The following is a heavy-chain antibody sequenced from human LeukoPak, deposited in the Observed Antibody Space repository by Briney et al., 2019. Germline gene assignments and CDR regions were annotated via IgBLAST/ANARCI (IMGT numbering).Heavy chain of an antibody. Sequence: ASVKVSCKASGYTFTSYGISWVRQAPGQGLERMGWISAYNGNTNYAQKLQGRVTMTTDTSTSTAYMELRSLRSDDTAVYYCAIYMGAYCGGDCYHFDYWGQGTLVTVSS. V-gene: IGHV1-18*01. D-gene: IGHD2-21*02. CDR2: ISAYNGNT. J-gene: IGHJ4*02. CDR3: AIYMGAYCGGDCYHFDY. CDR1: GYTFTSYG.